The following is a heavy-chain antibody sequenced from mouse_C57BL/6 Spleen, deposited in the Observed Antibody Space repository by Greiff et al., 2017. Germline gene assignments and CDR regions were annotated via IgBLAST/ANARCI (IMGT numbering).Heavy chain of an antibody. CDR3: ARPYYSNYPWFAY. CDR2: IWSGGST. D-gene: IGHD2-5*01. CDR1: GFSLTSYG. J-gene: IGHJ3*01. Sequence: VKLVESGPGLVQPSQSLSITCTVSGFSLTSYGVHWVRQSPGKGLEWLGVIWSGGSTDYNAAFISRLSISKDNSKSQVFFKMNSLQADDTAIYYCARPYYSNYPWFAYWGQGTLVTVSA. V-gene: IGHV2-2*01.